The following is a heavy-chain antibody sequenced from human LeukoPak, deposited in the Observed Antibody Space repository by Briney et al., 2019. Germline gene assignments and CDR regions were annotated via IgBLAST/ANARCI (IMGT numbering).Heavy chain of an antibody. Sequence: PGGSLRLSCAASGFSFSGDYIHWVRQAPGKGLEYVSAISGNGATTHYTNSVKGRFTISRDNSKNTVYLQMGSLSTEDTAVYYCARDTNREQDIWGQGTTVTVSS. D-gene: IGHD3-3*01. CDR3: ARDTNREQDI. J-gene: IGHJ6*02. CDR2: ISGNGATT. CDR1: GFSFSGDY. V-gene: IGHV3-64*01.